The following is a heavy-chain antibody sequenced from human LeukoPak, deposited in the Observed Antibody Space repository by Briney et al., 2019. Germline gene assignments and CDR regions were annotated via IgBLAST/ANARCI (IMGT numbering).Heavy chain of an antibody. CDR1: GGSMISSSHY. D-gene: IGHD3-22*01. CDR2: IYYSGSI. CDR3: ARDRAEWQYYFDTSGDYYVGDSFDI. J-gene: IGHJ3*02. Sequence: SETLSLTCTVSGGSMISSSHYWDWIRQPPGKGLEWIGSIYYSGSIYHNPSLKSRVTISIDTSKSQFSLRLSSVTAADTAVYYCARDRAEWQYYFDTSGDYYVGDSFDIWGQGTMVTVSS. V-gene: IGHV4-39*07.